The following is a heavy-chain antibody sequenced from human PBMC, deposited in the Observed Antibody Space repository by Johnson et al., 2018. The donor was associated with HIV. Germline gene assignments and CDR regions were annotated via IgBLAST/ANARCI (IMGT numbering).Heavy chain of an antibody. CDR2: ISWNSGSI. J-gene: IGHJ3*02. CDR3: ANGRGSSWTPYDAFDI. V-gene: IGHV3-9*01. D-gene: IGHD6-13*01. Sequence: VQLVESGGGLVQPGGSLRLSCAASGFTFSSYAMSWVRQAPGKGLEWVSGISWNSGSIGYADSVKGRFNISRDNAKNSLYLQMNSLRAEDTALYYCANGRGSSWTPYDAFDIWGQGTMVTVSS. CDR1: GFTFSSYA.